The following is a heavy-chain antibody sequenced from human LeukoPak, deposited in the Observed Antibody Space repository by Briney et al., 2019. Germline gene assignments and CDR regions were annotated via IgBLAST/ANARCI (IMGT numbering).Heavy chain of an antibody. V-gene: IGHV1-18*01. J-gene: IGHJ6*03. CDR1: GYTFTSYG. CDR3: ARVEGTIAAAGKDYYYYYMDV. D-gene: IGHD6-13*01. Sequence: ASVKVSCKASGYTFTSYGISWVRQAPGQGLEWMGWISAYNGNTNYAQKLQGRVTMTTDTSTSTAYMELRSLRSDDTAVYYCARVEGTIAAAGKDYYYYYMDVWGKGTTVTVSS. CDR2: ISAYNGNT.